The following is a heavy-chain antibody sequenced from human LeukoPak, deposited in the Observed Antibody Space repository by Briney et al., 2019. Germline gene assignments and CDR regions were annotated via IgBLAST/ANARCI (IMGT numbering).Heavy chain of an antibody. CDR1: GGSFSGYY. CDR2: INHSGST. D-gene: IGHD3-3*01. J-gene: IGHJ5*02. Sequence: SETLSLTCAVYGGSFSGYYWSWIRQPPGKGLEWIGEINHSGSTNYNPSLKGRVTISVDTSKNQFSLKLSSVTAADTAVYYCARQYDLWTWGQGTLVTVSS. V-gene: IGHV4-34*01. CDR3: ARQYDLWT.